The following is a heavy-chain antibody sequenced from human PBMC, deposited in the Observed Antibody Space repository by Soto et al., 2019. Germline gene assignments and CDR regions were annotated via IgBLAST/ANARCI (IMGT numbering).Heavy chain of an antibody. Sequence: ASVKVSCKASGYTFTSYGISWVRHAPGKGLEWMGWISAYNGNTNYAQKLQGKVTMTTDTSTSTTYMELRSLGSDDTAGYYCARVRGLVFSFSTMVRGATYYHGMDIWGQGTTVTVSS. J-gene: IGHJ6*01. CDR1: GYTFTSYG. D-gene: IGHD3-10*01. V-gene: IGHV1-18*01. CDR2: ISAYNGNT. CDR3: ARVRGLVFSFSTMVRGATYYHGMDI.